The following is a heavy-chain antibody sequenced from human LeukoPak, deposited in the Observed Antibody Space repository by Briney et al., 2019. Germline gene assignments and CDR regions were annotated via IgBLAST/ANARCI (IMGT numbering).Heavy chain of an antibody. J-gene: IGHJ4*02. CDR2: ISYDGSNK. D-gene: IGHD2-8*02. CDR1: GFTFSSYA. V-gene: IGHV3-30*04. CDR3: ARDKPVLD. Sequence: RGSLRLSCAASGFTFSSYAMHWVRQAPGKGLEWVAVISYDGSNKYYADSVKGRFTISRDSSKNTLYLEMNSLRAEDTAVYYCARDKPVLDWGQGTLVTVSS.